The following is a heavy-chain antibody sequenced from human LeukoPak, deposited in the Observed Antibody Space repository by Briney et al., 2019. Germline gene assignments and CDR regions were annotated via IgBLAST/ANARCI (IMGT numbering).Heavy chain of an antibody. CDR3: ARPLGVGATYDAFDI. J-gene: IGHJ3*02. D-gene: IGHD1-26*01. CDR1: GYTFTSYY. V-gene: IGHV1-46*01. Sequence: ASVKVSCKASGYTFTSYYMHWVRQAPGQGLEWMGIINPSGGSTSYAQKFQVRVTMTRDTSTSTVYMELSSLRSEDTAVYYCARPLGVGATYDAFDIWGQGTMVTVSS. CDR2: INPSGGST.